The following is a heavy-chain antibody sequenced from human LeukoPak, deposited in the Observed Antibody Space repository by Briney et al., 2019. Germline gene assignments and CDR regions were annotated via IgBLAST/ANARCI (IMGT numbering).Heavy chain of an antibody. J-gene: IGHJ4*02. CDR3: ARDGYCSGGSCYSYDY. D-gene: IGHD2-15*01. V-gene: IGHV4-59*12. CDR2: IFYSGNT. Sequence: SETLSLTCTVYGGSISGYYWTWIRQPPGKGLEWIGYIFYSGNTNYNPSLKSRVTISVDTSKNQFSLKLSSVTAADTAVYYCARDGYCSGGSCYSYDYWGQGTLVTVSS. CDR1: GGSISGYY.